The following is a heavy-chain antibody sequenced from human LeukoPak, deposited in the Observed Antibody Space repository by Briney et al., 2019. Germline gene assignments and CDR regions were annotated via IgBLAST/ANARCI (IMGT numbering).Heavy chain of an antibody. CDR3: ARTSYYDTSGAYHVF. CDR2: LSGDGGRT. D-gene: IGHD3-22*01. V-gene: IGHV3-23*01. CDR1: RFTFRNFA. Sequence: GGSLRLACAASRFTFRNFAMSWVRQAPGKGLEWVSALSGDGGRTYYADSVKGRFTISRDNANDTLFLQLNSLGAEDTAVYYCARTSYYDTSGAYHVFWGRGTLVTVSS. J-gene: IGHJ4*02.